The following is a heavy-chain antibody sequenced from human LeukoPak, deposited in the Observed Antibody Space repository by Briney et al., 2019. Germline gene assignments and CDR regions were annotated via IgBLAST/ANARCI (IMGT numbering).Heavy chain of an antibody. CDR1: GFTFTNYG. CDR3: AKDVGERYYFDY. Sequence: PGGSLRLSCAASGFTFTNYGMHWVRQAPGKGLEWVAVISYDGRNKYYTDSVKGRFTISRDNSKNTLYPQMNSLRAEDTAVYYCAKDVGERYYFDYWGQGTLVTVSS. J-gene: IGHJ4*02. CDR2: ISYDGRNK. V-gene: IGHV3-30*18.